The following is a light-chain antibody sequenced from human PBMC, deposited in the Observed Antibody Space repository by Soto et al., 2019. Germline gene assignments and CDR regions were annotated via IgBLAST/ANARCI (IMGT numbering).Light chain of an antibody. V-gene: IGKV1-5*03. CDR2: KAS. Sequence: DIQMTQSPSTLSASVGDRVTITCRASQTINSWLAWYQQKPGKAPKLLIYKASNLESGAPSRFSGSASGTEFTLTISSLQPDDRATYDCQQYNDYSGSFGQGTKLDIK. CDR1: QTINSW. CDR3: QQYNDYSGS. J-gene: IGKJ2*01.